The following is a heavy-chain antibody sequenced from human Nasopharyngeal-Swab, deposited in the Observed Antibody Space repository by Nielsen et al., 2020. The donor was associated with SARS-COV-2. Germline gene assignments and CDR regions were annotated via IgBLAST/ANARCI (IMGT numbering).Heavy chain of an antibody. J-gene: IGHJ4*02. Sequence: ASVKVSCKASGYTFTSYGISWVRQAPGQGLEWMGWISGNIGTPNYAQNLQGRVTMTTDTSTSTAYMELRNLRSDDTAVYYCARGSTLIDYWGQGTLVTVSS. D-gene: IGHD1-26*01. CDR2: ISGNIGTP. CDR1: GYTFTSYG. CDR3: ARGSTLIDY. V-gene: IGHV1-18*01.